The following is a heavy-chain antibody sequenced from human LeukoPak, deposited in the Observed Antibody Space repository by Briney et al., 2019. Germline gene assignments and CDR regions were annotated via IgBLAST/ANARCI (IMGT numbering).Heavy chain of an antibody. CDR1: GGSISSGGCY. Sequence: PSETLSLTCTVSGGSISSGGCYWSWIRQHPGKGLEWIGYIYYSGSTYYNPSLKSRVTISVDTSKNQFSLKLSSVTAADTAVYYCARQLYYDSSGYPDYWGQGTLVTVSS. J-gene: IGHJ4*02. D-gene: IGHD3-22*01. V-gene: IGHV4-31*03. CDR2: IYYSGST. CDR3: ARQLYYDSSGYPDY.